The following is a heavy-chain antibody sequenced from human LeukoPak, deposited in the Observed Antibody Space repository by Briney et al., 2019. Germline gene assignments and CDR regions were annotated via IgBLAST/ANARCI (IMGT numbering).Heavy chain of an antibody. D-gene: IGHD1-1*01. Sequence: SETLSLTCTVSGGSISSYYWSWIRQPPGKGLEWIGYIYYSGSTNYNPSLKSRVTISVDTSKNQFSLKLSSVTAADTAVYYCARGPKARNDFGYWGQGTLVTVSS. V-gene: IGHV4-59*12. CDR2: IYYSGST. CDR3: ARGPKARNDFGY. CDR1: GGSISSYY. J-gene: IGHJ4*02.